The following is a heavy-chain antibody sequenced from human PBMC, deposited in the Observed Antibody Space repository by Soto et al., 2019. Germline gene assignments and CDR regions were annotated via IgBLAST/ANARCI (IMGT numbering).Heavy chain of an antibody. CDR2: IKSKTDGGTT. J-gene: IGHJ6*03. CDR3: TTDPFWSGSKYYYYMDV. D-gene: IGHD3-3*01. Sequence: GGSLRLSCAASGFTFSNAWMSWVRQAPGKGLEWVGRIKSKTDGGTTDYAAPVKGRFTISRDDSKNTLYLQMNSLKTEDTAVYYCTTDPFWSGSKYYYYMDVWGKGTTVTVSS. V-gene: IGHV3-15*01. CDR1: GFTFSNAW.